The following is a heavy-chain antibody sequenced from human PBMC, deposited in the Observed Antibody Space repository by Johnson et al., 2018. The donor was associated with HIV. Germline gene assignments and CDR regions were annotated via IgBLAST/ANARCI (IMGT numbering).Heavy chain of an antibody. CDR3: ANGGYSYGYDAFDI. Sequence: VQLVESGGGLVQPGGSLRLSCAASGFTFSTYWMSWVRQAPGKGLEWVANIKQDGSEKYYVDSVKGRFTISRDNSKDTLYLHMNSLRAEDTAIYYCANGGYSYGYDAFDIWGQGTMVTVSS. CDR2: IKQDGSEK. V-gene: IGHV3-7*03. CDR1: GFTFSTYW. J-gene: IGHJ3*02. D-gene: IGHD5-18*01.